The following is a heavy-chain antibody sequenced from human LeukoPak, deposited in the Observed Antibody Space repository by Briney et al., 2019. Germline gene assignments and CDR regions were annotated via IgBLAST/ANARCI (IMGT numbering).Heavy chain of an antibody. Sequence: SETLSLTCTVSGGSISSYYWSWIRQAPGKGLEWIGYINYRGRTNYNPSLKSRLTISVDTSKNRFSLKLSSVTAADTAVYYCAASGYSAYRGDYWGQGTLVTVSS. D-gene: IGHD5-12*01. J-gene: IGHJ4*02. CDR1: GGSISSYY. CDR3: AASGYSAYRGDY. V-gene: IGHV4-59*01. CDR2: INYRGRT.